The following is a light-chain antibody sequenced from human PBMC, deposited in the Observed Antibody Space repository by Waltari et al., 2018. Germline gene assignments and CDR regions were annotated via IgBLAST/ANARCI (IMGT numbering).Light chain of an antibody. J-gene: IGKJ2*01. Sequence: DIQMTQSHSTLSALVGDRVSITCRASQSINNWLAWYQSQPGKAPNLLIYKASSLESGVPSRFSGSGFGTEFTLTISSLQPDDVATYYCQQYKTYWSFGQGTKLEIK. V-gene: IGKV1-5*03. CDR3: QQYKTYWS. CDR1: QSINNW. CDR2: KAS.